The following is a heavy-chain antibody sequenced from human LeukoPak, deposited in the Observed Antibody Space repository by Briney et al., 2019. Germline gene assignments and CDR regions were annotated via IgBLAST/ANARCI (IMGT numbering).Heavy chain of an antibody. D-gene: IGHD3-9*01. V-gene: IGHV1-18*01. CDR2: ISAYNGNT. CDR3: ARDGAVAYYDILTGYYKHWYFDL. CDR1: GYTFTSYG. J-gene: IGHJ2*01. Sequence: ASVKVSCKASGYTFTSYGISWVRQAPGQGLEWMGWISAYNGNTNYAQKLQGRVTMTTDTSTSTAYMELRSLRSDDTAVYYCARDGAVAYYDILTGYYKHWYFDLWGRGTLVTVSS.